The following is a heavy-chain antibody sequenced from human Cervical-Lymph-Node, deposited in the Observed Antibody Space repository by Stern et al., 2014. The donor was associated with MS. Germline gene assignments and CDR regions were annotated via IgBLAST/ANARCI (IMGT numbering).Heavy chain of an antibody. J-gene: IGHJ4*02. D-gene: IGHD6-19*01. CDR2: IIPIFVTA. CDR3: AGWYGPFAY. CDR1: GGTFSSYA. Sequence: DQLVESGAEVKKPGSSVKVSCKASGGTFSSYAISWAGQPPGPGLEWVGGIIPIFVTANYAQKFQGRVTIAADESTSTAYMELSSLRSEDTAVYYCAGWYGPFAYWGQGTLVTVSS. V-gene: IGHV1-69*01.